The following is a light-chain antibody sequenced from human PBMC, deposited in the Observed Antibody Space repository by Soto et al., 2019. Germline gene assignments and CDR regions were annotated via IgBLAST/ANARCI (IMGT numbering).Light chain of an antibody. CDR1: QTISTY. Sequence: IQMTQSPSSLSASVGDRITMTCRASQTISTYLNWYQQKPGKAPKLLISTSSTLQSGVPSRFSGSGSGTESPLSIRGLQPDVVATYCCQQSYQTPWTFGLGTKVEI. V-gene: IGKV1-39*01. J-gene: IGKJ1*01. CDR2: TSS. CDR3: QQSYQTPWT.